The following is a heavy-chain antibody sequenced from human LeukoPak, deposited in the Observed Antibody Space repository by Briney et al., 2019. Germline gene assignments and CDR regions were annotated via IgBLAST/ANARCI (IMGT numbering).Heavy chain of an antibody. Sequence: GGSLRLSCAASGFTVSSNYMSWVRQAPGKGLEWVSVIYSGGSTYYADSVKGRFTISRDNSKNTLYLQMNSLRAEDTAVYYCARDHPRYDMDVWGQGTTVTVSS. V-gene: IGHV3-66*01. CDR1: GFTVSSNY. CDR2: IYSGGST. CDR3: ARDHPRYDMDV. J-gene: IGHJ6*02.